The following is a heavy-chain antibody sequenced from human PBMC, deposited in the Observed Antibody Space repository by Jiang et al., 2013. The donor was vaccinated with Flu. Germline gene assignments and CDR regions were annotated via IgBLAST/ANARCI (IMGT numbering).Heavy chain of an antibody. Sequence: PEDGETIYAQKFQGRVTMTEDTSTDTAYMELSSLRSEDTAVYYCATDQYWFDPWGQGTLVTVSS. J-gene: IGHJ5*02. CDR2: PEDGET. V-gene: IGHV1-24*01. CDR3: ATDQYWFDP.